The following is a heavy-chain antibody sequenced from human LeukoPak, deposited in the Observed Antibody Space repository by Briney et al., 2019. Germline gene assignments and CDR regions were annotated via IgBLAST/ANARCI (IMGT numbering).Heavy chain of an antibody. J-gene: IGHJ4*02. Sequence: GGSLRLSCTVSGFTVSTNSMSWVRQAPGKGLEWVSFIYSDNTHYSYSVKGRFTFSRGNSQNTLYLQMNSLRIEATAVYYCAKGFFDYGDYGYYFDYWGQGTLVTVSS. D-gene: IGHD4-17*01. V-gene: IGHV3-66*02. CDR2: IYSDNT. CDR3: AKGFFDYGDYGYYFDY. CDR1: GFTVSTNS.